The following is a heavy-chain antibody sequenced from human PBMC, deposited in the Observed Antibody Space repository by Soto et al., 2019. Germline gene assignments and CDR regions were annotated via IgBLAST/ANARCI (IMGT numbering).Heavy chain of an antibody. D-gene: IGHD3-22*01. V-gene: IGHV3-23*01. CDR3: TKAGGWYYYDSSGTTDASNV. J-gene: IGHJ3*01. CDR1: VFTFNFYA. CDR2: ISVNGRT. Sequence: VGSLRLSCASSVFTFNFYAMACVRHAPGKWLEWDSGISVNGRTNYADSVKGRFTISRDNSKNMVFLQMDTLRAEDAALYYCTKAGGWYYYDSSGTTDASNVWGQGTMVSVSS.